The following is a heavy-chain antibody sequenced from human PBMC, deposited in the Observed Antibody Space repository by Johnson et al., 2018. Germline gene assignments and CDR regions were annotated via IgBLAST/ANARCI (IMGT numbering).Heavy chain of an antibody. V-gene: IGHV3-30*18. D-gene: IGHD6-13*01. CDR1: GFTFSSSG. J-gene: IGHJ6*02. Sequence: QVQLVESGGGVVQPGRSLRLSCAASGFTFSSSGMHWVRQAPGKGLEWVAVISYDGINKYYAESVKGRITISRENSKNKLNLQMNSLRAEDTAVYYWAKTPYPAAGRIRVMDGWGQGTTVTVSS. CDR3: AKTPYPAAGRIRVMDG. CDR2: ISYDGINK.